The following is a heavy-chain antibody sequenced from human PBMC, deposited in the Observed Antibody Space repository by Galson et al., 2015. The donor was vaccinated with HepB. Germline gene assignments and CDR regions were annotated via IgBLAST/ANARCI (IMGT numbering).Heavy chain of an antibody. CDR1: GFTFSSYS. V-gene: IGHV3-48*04. CDR3: ARDYDSSGYSLDY. CDR2: ISSSSSTI. J-gene: IGHJ4*02. D-gene: IGHD3-22*01. Sequence: SLRLSCAVSGFTFSSYSMNWVRQAPGKGLEWVSYISSSSSTIYYADSVKGRFTISRDNAKNSLYLQMNSLRAEDTAVYYCARDYDSSGYSLDYWGQGTLVTVSS.